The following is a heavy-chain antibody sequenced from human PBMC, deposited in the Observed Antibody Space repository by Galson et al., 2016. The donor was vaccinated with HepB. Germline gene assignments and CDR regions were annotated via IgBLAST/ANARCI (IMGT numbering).Heavy chain of an antibody. CDR3: AKSTSGSAFGSRLFLH. D-gene: IGHD3-10*01. J-gene: IGHJ1*01. V-gene: IGHV3-9*01. CDR1: GFTFADYA. CDR2: ISWNSGRL. Sequence: SLRLSCAASGFTFADYAVHWVRHFPGRGLEWVSGISWNSGRLAYAKSVRGRFTISRDNAKNSLYLPMDSLRIEYTAVYYCAKSTSGSAFGSRLFLHWGQGTLVSVSS.